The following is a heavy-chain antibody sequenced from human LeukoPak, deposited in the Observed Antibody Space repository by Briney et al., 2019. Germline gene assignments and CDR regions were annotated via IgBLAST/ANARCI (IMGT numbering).Heavy chain of an antibody. CDR1: GGSISSGGYY. D-gene: IGHD2-15*01. Sequence: PSETLSLTCTVSGGSISSGGYYWSWIRQHPGKGLEWIGYIYYSGSTYYNPSLKSRVTISVDTSKNQFSLKLSSVTAADTAVYYCARAYCSGDSCPNKVLFYWGQGTLVTVSS. V-gene: IGHV4-31*03. J-gene: IGHJ4*02. CDR3: ARAYCSGDSCPNKVLFY. CDR2: IYYSGST.